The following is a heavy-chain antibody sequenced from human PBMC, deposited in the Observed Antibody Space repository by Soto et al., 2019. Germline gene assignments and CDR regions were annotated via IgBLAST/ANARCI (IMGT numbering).Heavy chain of an antibody. CDR2: INAGNGNT. D-gene: IGHD3-10*01. CDR3: ARDVGTYYYGSGSSRPTEYYFDY. CDR1: GYTFTSYA. V-gene: IGHV1-3*01. J-gene: IGHJ4*02. Sequence: ASVKVSCKASGYTFTSYAMHWVRQAPGQRLEWKGWINAGNGNTKYSQKFQGRVTITRDTSASTAYMELSSLRSEDTAVYYCARDVGTYYYGSGSSRPTEYYFDYWGQGTLVTVPQ.